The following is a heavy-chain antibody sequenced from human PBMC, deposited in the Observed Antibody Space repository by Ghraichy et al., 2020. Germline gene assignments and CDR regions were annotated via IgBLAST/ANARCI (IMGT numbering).Heavy chain of an antibody. CDR1: GGSISSYY. V-gene: IGHV4-59*01. D-gene: IGHD5-12*01. Sequence: SETLSLTCTVSGGSISSYYWSWIRQPPGKGLEWIGYIYYSGSTNYNPSLKSRVTTSVDTSKNQFSLKLSSVTAADTAVYYCARDHSGYAEYFDYWGQGTLVTVSS. CDR3: ARDHSGYAEYFDY. J-gene: IGHJ4*02. CDR2: IYYSGST.